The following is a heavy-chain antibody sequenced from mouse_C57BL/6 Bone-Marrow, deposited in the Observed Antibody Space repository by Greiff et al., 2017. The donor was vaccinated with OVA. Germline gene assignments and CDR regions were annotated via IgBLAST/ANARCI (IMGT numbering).Heavy chain of an antibody. CDR3: AREGFTYYYGSSIEDAMDY. CDR1: GYSFTGYY. Sequence: VHVKQSGPELVKPGASVKISCKASGYSFTGYYMNWVKQSPEKSLEWIGEINPSTGGTTYNQKFKAKATLTVDKSSSTAYMQLKSLTSEDSAVYYCAREGFTYYYGSSIEDAMDYWGQGTSVTVSS. CDR2: INPSTGGT. J-gene: IGHJ4*01. D-gene: IGHD1-1*01. V-gene: IGHV1-42*01.